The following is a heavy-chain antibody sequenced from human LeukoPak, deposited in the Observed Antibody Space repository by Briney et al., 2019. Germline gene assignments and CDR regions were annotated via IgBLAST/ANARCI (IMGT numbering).Heavy chain of an antibody. Sequence: PSETLSLTCAVYGGSFSGYFWSWIRQPPGKGLEWIGEINHSGSTNYNPSLTSRVTISIDTSKNQFSLKLSSATAADTAVYYCAGEYSSTLGYVYWGQGTLFTVSS. CDR2: INHSGST. CDR1: GGSFSGYF. D-gene: IGHD6-6*01. CDR3: AGEYSSTLGYVY. J-gene: IGHJ4*02. V-gene: IGHV4-34*01.